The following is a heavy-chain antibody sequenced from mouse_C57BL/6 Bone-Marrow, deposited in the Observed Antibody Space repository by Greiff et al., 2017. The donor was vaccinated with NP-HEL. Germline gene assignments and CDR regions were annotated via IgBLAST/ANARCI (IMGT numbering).Heavy chain of an antibody. Sequence: EVKLQESGPELVKPGASVKIPCKASGYTFTDYNMDWVKQSPGQSLEWIGDINPNNGGTIYNQKFKGKATLTVDKSSSTAYMELRSLTSEDTAVYYCARWYDDGVEYCDYWGQGTTLTVSS. CDR1: GYTFTDYN. D-gene: IGHD2-4*01. CDR3: ARWYDDGVEYCDY. CDR2: INPNNGGT. J-gene: IGHJ2*01. V-gene: IGHV1-18*01.